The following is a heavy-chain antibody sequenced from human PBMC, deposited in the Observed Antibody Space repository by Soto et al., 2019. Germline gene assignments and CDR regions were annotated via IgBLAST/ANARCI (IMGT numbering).Heavy chain of an antibody. V-gene: IGHV4-30-2*01. CDR3: AAGGGLPRYY. D-gene: IGHD5-12*01. J-gene: IGHJ4*02. CDR2: IYHSGST. CDR1: GGSISSGGYS. Sequence: QLQLQESGSGLVKPSQTLSLTCAVSGGSISSGGYSWSWIRQPPGKGLEWIGYIYHSGSTYYNPSLKSRVTISVDRSQNQCSLKLSSGTAADTSVYYCAAGGGLPRYYWGQGTLVTVSS.